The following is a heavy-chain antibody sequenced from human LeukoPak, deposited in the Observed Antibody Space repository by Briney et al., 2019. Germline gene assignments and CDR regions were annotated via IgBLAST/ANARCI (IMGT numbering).Heavy chain of an antibody. D-gene: IGHD5-24*01. CDR3: AREKMPRHDGLDY. CDR2: IIPIFGTA. CDR1: GGTFSSYA. V-gene: IGHV1-69*01. Sequence: SVKVSCKASGGTFSSYAISWVRQAPGQGRGWLGGIIPIFGTANYAQKFQGRVTITADESTSTAYMELSSLRSEDTAVYYCAREKMPRHDGLDYWGQGTLVTVSS. J-gene: IGHJ4*02.